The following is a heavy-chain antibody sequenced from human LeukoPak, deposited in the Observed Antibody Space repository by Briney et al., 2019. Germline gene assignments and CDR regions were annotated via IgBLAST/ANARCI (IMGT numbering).Heavy chain of an antibody. D-gene: IGHD6-13*01. CDR1: GFTVSSNY. J-gene: IGHJ4*02. V-gene: IGHV3-53*01. CDR2: IYSGGST. CDR3: ARERAGHLIDY. Sequence: PGGSLRLSCAASGFTVSSNYMGWVRQAPGKGLEWVSVIYSGGSTYYADSVKGRFTISRDNSKNTLYLQMNSLRAEDTAVYYCARERAGHLIDYWGQGTLVTVSS.